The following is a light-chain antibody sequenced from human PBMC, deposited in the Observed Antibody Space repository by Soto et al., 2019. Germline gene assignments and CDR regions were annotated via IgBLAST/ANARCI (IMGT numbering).Light chain of an antibody. CDR2: SDD. CDR3: AAWDDNLNGTV. Sequence: QSALTQPPSASGTPGQRVTISCSGSSSNIGGNSVNWYQHLPGTAPKILMYSDDERPSGVPDRFSGSKSGTSASLAISGLQSEDEADYYCAAWDDNLNGTVFGGGTKLTGL. V-gene: IGLV1-44*01. CDR1: SSNIGGNS. J-gene: IGLJ2*01.